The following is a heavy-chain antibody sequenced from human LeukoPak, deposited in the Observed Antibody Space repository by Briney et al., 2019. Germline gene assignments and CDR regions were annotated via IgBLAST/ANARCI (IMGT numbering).Heavy chain of an antibody. CDR3: ATKAGGGDGYSDY. Sequence: PSETLSLTCTVSGGSISSYYWNWIRQPPGKGLEWIGYIYYSGTTYYNPSLKSRVTISVDTSKNQFSLKLSSVTAADTAVYYCATKAGGGDGYSDYWGQGTLVTVSS. D-gene: IGHD1-1*01. CDR2: IYYSGTT. J-gene: IGHJ4*02. V-gene: IGHV4-59*08. CDR1: GGSISSYY.